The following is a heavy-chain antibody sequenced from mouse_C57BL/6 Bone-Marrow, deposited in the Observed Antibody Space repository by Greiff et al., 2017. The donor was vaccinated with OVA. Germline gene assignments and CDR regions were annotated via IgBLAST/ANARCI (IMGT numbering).Heavy chain of an antibody. Sequence: VQVVESGPGLVAPSQSLSITCTVSGFSLTSYGVHWVRQPPGKGLEWLVVIWSDGSTTYNSALKSRLSISKDNSKSQVFLKMNSLQTDDTAMYYCARHGGYHYYAMDYWGQGTSVTVSS. J-gene: IGHJ4*01. V-gene: IGHV2-6-1*01. CDR1: GFSLTSYG. CDR3: ARHGGYHYYAMDY. CDR2: IWSDGST.